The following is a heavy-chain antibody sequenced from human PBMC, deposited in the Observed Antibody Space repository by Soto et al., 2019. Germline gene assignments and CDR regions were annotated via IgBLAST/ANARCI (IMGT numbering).Heavy chain of an antibody. J-gene: IGHJ4*02. CDR2: IHSGGST. D-gene: IGHD5-12*01. Sequence: EVQLVETGGGLIQPGGSLRLSCAASGFTVSSNYMSWVRQAPGKGLEWVSVIHSGGSTYYADSVKGRFTISRDNSKNTRYLQMNSLRAEDTAVYYCARDIGFGKMATNDYWGQGTLFTVSS. CDR3: ARDIGFGKMATNDY. CDR1: GFTVSSNY. V-gene: IGHV3-53*02.